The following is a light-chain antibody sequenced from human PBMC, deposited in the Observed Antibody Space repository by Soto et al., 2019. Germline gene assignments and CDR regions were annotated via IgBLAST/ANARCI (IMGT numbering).Light chain of an antibody. CDR3: CSYAGSTTLM. V-gene: IGLV2-23*01. CDR2: EGS. J-gene: IGLJ3*02. CDR1: SSDVGSYNL. Sequence: QSALTQPASVSGSPGQSITISCTGTSSDVGSYNLVSWYQQYPGKAPKLMICEGSQRPSGVSHRFSGSKSGNTASLTISGLQAEDEADYYCCSYAGSTTLMFGGGTKLTVL.